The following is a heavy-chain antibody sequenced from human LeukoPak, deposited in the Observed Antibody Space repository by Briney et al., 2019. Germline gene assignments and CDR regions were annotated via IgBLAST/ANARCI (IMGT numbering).Heavy chain of an antibody. J-gene: IGHJ4*02. D-gene: IGHD5-24*01. CDR3: ARQDGDGLYFFDY. CDR1: GYRFCSYW. Sequence: GVPVKISCKVSGYRFCSYWIGWVRGMRGKGGEGMGILYYGDSNTRYSPSFQGQVTISADKSISTAYLQWSSLKATDTAMYYCARQDGDGLYFFDYWGQGTLVTVSS. CDR2: LYYGDSNT. V-gene: IGHV5-51*01.